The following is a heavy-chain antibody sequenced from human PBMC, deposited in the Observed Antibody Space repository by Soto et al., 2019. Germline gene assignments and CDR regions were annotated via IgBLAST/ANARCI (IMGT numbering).Heavy chain of an antibody. J-gene: IGHJ4*02. CDR1: GFTFSSYA. Sequence: PGGSLRLSCAASGFTFSSYAMSWVRQAPGKGLEWVSAISGSGGSTYYADSVKGRFTISRDNSKNTLYLQMNSLRAEDTAVYYCAKKGVPATSSYYFDCWGQGTLVTVSS. V-gene: IGHV3-23*01. CDR2: ISGSGGST. CDR3: AKKGVPATSSYYFDC. D-gene: IGHD2-2*01.